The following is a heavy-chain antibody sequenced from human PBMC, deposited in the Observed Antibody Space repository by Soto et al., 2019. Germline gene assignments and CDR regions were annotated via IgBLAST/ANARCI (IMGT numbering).Heavy chain of an antibody. J-gene: IGHJ4*02. CDR1: GGSISSGGYY. V-gene: IGHV4-31*03. D-gene: IGHD4-4*01. CDR2: IYYSGST. Sequence: NPSETLSLTCTVSGGSISSGGYYWSWIRQHPGKGLEWIGYIYYSGSTYYNPSLKSRVTISVDTSKNQFSLKLSSVTAADTAVYYCARGYSNYEGYYFDYWGQGTLVTVSS. CDR3: ARGYSNYEGYYFDY.